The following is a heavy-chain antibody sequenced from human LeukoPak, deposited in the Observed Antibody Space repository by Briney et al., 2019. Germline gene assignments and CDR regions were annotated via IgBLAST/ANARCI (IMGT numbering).Heavy chain of an antibody. J-gene: IGHJ4*02. Sequence: GGSLRLSCAASGFTFRNYAMSWVRKAPGKGLEWVSLISGSGGSTDYADSVKGRFTISRDTSKNTLYLQVNSLRAEDTAVYYCAKGGGVISYYFDYWGQGTLVTVSS. CDR3: AKGGGVISYYFDY. CDR1: GFTFRNYA. CDR2: ISGSGGST. D-gene: IGHD3-10*01. V-gene: IGHV3-23*01.